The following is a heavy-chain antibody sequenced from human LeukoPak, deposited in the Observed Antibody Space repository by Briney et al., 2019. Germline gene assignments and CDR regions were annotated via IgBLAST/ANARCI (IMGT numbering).Heavy chain of an antibody. V-gene: IGHV1-3*01. CDR2: INAGNGNT. J-gene: IGHJ6*02. D-gene: IGHD6-19*01. CDR1: GYTFTSYA. CDR3: ARDLGGWPARGYYYYYGMDV. Sequence: ASVKVSCKASGYTFTSYAMHWVRQAPGQRLEWMGWINAGNGNTKYSQKFQGRVTITRDTSASTAYMELSSLRSEDTAVYYCARDLGGWPARGYYYYYGMDVWGQGTTVTVSS.